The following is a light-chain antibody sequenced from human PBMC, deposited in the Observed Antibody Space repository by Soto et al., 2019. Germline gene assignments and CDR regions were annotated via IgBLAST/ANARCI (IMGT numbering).Light chain of an antibody. CDR1: QTVGSDY. CDR3: QRYRNSSQK. J-gene: IGKJ1*01. CDR2: GTA. Sequence: EIVLTQSPGTLSLSPGESATLSCRASQTVGSDYLAWYQQRPGQAPRLLIYGTASRATGIPDRFSGSGSGTDFTLTVRRLEPEDFAVYYCQRYRNSSQKFGQSTNVEIK. V-gene: IGKV3-20*01.